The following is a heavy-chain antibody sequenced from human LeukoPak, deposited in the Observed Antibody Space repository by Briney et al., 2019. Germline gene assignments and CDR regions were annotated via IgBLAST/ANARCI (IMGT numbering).Heavy chain of an antibody. CDR1: GDSLSDHY. Sequence: SETLSLTCTVSGDSLSDHYWSWIRQPPGKGLEWIGDKYYSGSTNYNPSLKSRVTISLDTSKNQFSLKLSSVTAADTAFYYCAGWSRSGWYYGYWGQGTLVTVSS. D-gene: IGHD6-19*01. CDR2: KYYSGST. CDR3: AGWSRSGWYYGY. J-gene: IGHJ4*02. V-gene: IGHV4-59*11.